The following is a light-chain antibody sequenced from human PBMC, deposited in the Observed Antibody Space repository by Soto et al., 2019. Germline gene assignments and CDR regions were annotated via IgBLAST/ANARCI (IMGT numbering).Light chain of an antibody. Sequence: DIQLTQSPSTLSASVGDRVSITCRASQSISTWLAWYQQKPGKAPKLLIFDASSLESRVSSGFSGRGSGTQFTPTISSLQPDDFATYYCQQYSTYPWTFGQGTKVDIK. CDR1: QSISTW. V-gene: IGKV1-5*01. J-gene: IGKJ1*01. CDR3: QQYSTYPWT. CDR2: DAS.